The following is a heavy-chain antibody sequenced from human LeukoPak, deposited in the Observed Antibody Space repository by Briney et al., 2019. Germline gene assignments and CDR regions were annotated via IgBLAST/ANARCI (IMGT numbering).Heavy chain of an antibody. CDR3: AKWTVHTFDV. J-gene: IGHJ3*01. CDR1: GASINTFS. V-gene: IGHV4-59*03. Sequence: SETLSLTCSVFGASINTFSLNWFRQPPGKGLEWIGYFSDSGNTNYSPSLKSRVILSGDTSKNQVSLRLASVVASDTAVYYCAKWTVHTFDVWGQGTMVTVSS. D-gene: IGHD3/OR15-3a*01. CDR2: FSDSGNT.